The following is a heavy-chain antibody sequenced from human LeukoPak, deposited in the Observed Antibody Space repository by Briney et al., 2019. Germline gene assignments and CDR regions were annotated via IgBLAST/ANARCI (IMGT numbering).Heavy chain of an antibody. J-gene: IGHJ4*02. CDR2: INHSGST. V-gene: IGHV4-34*01. CDR1: GGSFSGYY. CDR3: ARGRFSIPAYFDY. D-gene: IGHD2-21*01. Sequence: SETLSLTCAVYGGSFSGYYWSWIRQPPGKGLEWIGGINHSGSTNYNPSLKSRVTISVDTSKNQFSLKLSSVTAADTAVYYCARGRFSIPAYFDYWGQGTLVTVSS.